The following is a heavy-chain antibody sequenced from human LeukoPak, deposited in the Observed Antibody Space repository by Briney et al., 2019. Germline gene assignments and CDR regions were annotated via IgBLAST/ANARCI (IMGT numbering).Heavy chain of an antibody. CDR1: GYTLTGYY. V-gene: IGHV1-2*02. J-gene: IGHJ4*02. CDR2: ISPYTGDT. D-gene: IGHD6-13*01. CDR3: ARGTGYSSSWPPH. Sequence: ASVKVSCKASGYTLTGYYIHWVRQAPGQGLEWMGWISPYTGDTNSAQKFQGRVTMTRDTSISTAYMELSRLTSDDSAVYYCARGTGYSSSWPPHWGQGTLVTVSS.